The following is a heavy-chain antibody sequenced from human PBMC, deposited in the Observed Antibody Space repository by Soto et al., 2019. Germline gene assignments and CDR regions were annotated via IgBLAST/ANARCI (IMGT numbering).Heavy chain of an antibody. CDR2: ISAYTGNT. J-gene: IGHJ5*02. Sequence: QVQLVQSGSEVKKPGASVKVSCKASGYTFTNYGINWVRQAPGQGLEWMGWISAYTGNTNYAQKFQGRVTMTTDTSTSTAYMELRSLRSDDTAVYYCARDLNGDYRNWFDPWGQGTLVTVSS. V-gene: IGHV1-18*01. D-gene: IGHD4-17*01. CDR3: ARDLNGDYRNWFDP. CDR1: GYTFTNYG.